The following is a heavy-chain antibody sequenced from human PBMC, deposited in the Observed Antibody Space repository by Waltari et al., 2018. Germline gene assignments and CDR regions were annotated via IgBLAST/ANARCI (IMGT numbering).Heavy chain of an antibody. CDR1: GFILSNYN. CDR3: ARALPYYFDATGFSYFDF. CDR2: ISSRSSTI. D-gene: IGHD3-22*01. J-gene: IGHJ4*02. Sequence: EVQLVESGGGLVQPGGALRLSCGSSGFILSNYNMNWFRQAPGKGLEWVSYISSRSSTIYYADSVKGRFTISRDNANNSLYLEMSSLRPEDTAVYYCARALPYYFDATGFSYFDFWGLGTLVTVSS. V-gene: IGHV3-48*01.